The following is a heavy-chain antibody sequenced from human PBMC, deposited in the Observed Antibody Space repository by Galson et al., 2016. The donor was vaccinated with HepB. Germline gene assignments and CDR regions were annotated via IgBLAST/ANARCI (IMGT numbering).Heavy chain of an antibody. Sequence: SLRLSCAASGFTFSNYAMTWVRQAPGKGLDWVSSVNTGAFTTYYADSVKGRFTISRDNSKNTLYLQMNSLRTEDTALYYCAKGEGVGSSWYVPYFDYWGQGTLVTVSS. D-gene: IGHD6-13*01. CDR2: VNTGAFTT. CDR1: GFTFSNYA. CDR3: AKGEGVGSSWYVPYFDY. J-gene: IGHJ4*02. V-gene: IGHV3-23*01.